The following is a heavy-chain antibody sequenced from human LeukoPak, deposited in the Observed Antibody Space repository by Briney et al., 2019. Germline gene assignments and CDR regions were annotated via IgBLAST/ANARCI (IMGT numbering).Heavy chain of an antibody. CDR2: IRSKAYGGTT. J-gene: IGHJ4*02. D-gene: IGHD6-13*01. CDR3: TREVFSWYSDIGNPVDY. CDR1: GFTFGDYA. Sequence: GGSLRLSCTASGFTFGDYAMSWVRQAPGKGLEWVGFIRSKAYGGTTEYAESVKGRFTISRDDSKSIAYLQMNSLKTEDTAVYYCTREVFSWYSDIGNPVDYWGQGTLVTVSS. V-gene: IGHV3-49*04.